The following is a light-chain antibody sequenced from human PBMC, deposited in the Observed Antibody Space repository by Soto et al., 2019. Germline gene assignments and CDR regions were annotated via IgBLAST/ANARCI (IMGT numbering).Light chain of an antibody. CDR3: AAWDDSLNGRYV. V-gene: IGLV1-44*01. CDR2: SDN. J-gene: IGLJ1*01. CDR1: NSNIGSNT. Sequence: QSVLTQPPSASGTPGQRVTISCSGSNSNIGSNTVNWYQQFPGTAPKLLIYSDNQRPSGVPDRFSGSKSDTSASLAISGLQSEDEADYYCAAWDDSLNGRYVFGTGTKVTVL.